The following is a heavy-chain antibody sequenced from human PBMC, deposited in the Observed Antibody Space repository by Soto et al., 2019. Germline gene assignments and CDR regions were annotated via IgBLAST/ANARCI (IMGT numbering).Heavy chain of an antibody. D-gene: IGHD5-18*01. Sequence: EVQLVESGGALVQPGGSLRLSCEASGFSFSSFAMNWVRQAPGRGLEWVSYISDDGASIYYADSLKGRFTISRDNAKNSLSLQMNNLRAEDTAVYYCARENSVQAWLHHFDHWGLGTLVTVSS. V-gene: IGHV3-48*03. CDR1: GFSFSSFA. J-gene: IGHJ4*02. CDR3: ARENSVQAWLHHFDH. CDR2: ISDDGASI.